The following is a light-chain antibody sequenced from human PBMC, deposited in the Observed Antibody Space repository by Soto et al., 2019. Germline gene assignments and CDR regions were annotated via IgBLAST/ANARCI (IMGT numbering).Light chain of an antibody. CDR2: GAS. V-gene: IGKV3-20*01. CDR1: QSVSSSY. Sequence: EIVLTQSPGTLSLSPGERATLSGRASQSVSSSYLAWYRQKPGQAPRLPIYGASSRATGIPDRFSGSGSGTDFTLTISRLEPEDFAVYYCQQYGSSTGTFGQGTKVEIK. CDR3: QQYGSSTGT. J-gene: IGKJ1*01.